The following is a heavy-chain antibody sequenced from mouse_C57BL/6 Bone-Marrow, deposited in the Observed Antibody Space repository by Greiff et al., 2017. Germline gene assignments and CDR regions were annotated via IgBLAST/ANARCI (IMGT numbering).Heavy chain of an antibody. D-gene: IGHD2-4*01. V-gene: IGHV14-3*01. CDR2: IDPANGNT. CDR3: AREGEGYDCDGNYFDD. J-gene: IGHJ2*01. CDR1: GFNITNTY. Sequence: EVKLLESVAELVRPGASVKLSCTASGFNITNTYMHWVKQRPEQGLEWIGMIDPANGNTKYAPKFQGKATITVDTSSNTAYLELSSLTSADTAIYYCAREGEGYDCDGNYFDDWGKGTTVTVSS.